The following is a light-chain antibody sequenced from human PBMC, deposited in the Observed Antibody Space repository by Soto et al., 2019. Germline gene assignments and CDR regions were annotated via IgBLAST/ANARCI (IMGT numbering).Light chain of an antibody. Sequence: QSVLTQPPSASGSPGQSVAISCTGTSSDVGGYNYVSWYQQHPGKAPKLMIYEVNKRPSGVPDRFSGSKSGNTASLTVSGLQAEDEADYYCGTWDSSLDAVVFGGGTKLTVL. CDR2: EVN. V-gene: IGLV2-8*01. J-gene: IGLJ2*01. CDR1: SSDVGGYNY. CDR3: GTWDSSLDAVV.